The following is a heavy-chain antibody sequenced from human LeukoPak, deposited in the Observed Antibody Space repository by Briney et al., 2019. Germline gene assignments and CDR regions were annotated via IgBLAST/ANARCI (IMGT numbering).Heavy chain of an antibody. Sequence: ASVKVSCKASGYTFTSYGISWVRQAPGQGLEWMGWISAYNGNTNYAQKLQGRVTMTTDTSTSTAYMELRSLRSEDTAVYYCARTYYYDSADFRILYGMDVWGQGTTVTVSS. CDR3: ARTYYYDSADFRILYGMDV. CDR2: ISAYNGNT. J-gene: IGHJ6*02. V-gene: IGHV1-18*01. CDR1: GYTFTSYG. D-gene: IGHD3-22*01.